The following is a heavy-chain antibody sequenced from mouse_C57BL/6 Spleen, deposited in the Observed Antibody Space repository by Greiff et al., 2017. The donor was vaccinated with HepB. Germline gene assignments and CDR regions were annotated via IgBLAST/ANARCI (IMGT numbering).Heavy chain of an antibody. CDR3: ARPDGYRYWYFDV. D-gene: IGHD2-3*01. CDR1: GFTFSDYG. Sequence: EVKLVESGGGLVKPGGSLKLSCAASGFTFSDYGMHWVRQAPEKGLEWVAYISSGSSTIYYADTVKGRFTISRDNAKNTLFLQMTSLRSEDTAMYYCARPDGYRYWYFDVWGTGTTVTVSS. V-gene: IGHV5-17*01. J-gene: IGHJ1*03. CDR2: ISSGSSTI.